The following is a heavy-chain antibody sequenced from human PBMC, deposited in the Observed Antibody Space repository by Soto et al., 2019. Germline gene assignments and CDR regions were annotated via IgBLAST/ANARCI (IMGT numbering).Heavy chain of an antibody. D-gene: IGHD3-10*01. CDR2: ISYDGSNK. CDR3: ARGALSYYGSGSYFGPFGGWFDP. Sequence: GGSLRLSCAASGFTFSSYAMHWVRQAPGKGLEWVAVISYDGSNKYYADSVKGRFTISRDNSKNTLYLQMNSLRAEDTAVYYCARGALSYYGSGSYFGPFGGWFDPWGQGTLVTVSS. V-gene: IGHV3-30-3*01. CDR1: GFTFSSYA. J-gene: IGHJ5*02.